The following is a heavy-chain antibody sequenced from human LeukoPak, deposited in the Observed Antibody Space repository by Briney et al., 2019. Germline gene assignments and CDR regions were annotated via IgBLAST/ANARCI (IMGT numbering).Heavy chain of an antibody. CDR2: IYHSGST. CDR3: ARDRKGLLWFGEFGTLDY. V-gene: IGHV4-4*02. J-gene: IGHJ4*02. D-gene: IGHD3-10*01. CDR1: GGSLSSSNW. Sequence: PSQTLSLTCTVSGGSLSSSNWWGWVRQPPGKGLEWIGEIYHSGSTNYNPSLKSRVTISVDKSKNQFSLKLSSVTAADTAVYYCARDRKGLLWFGEFGTLDYWGQGTLVTVSS.